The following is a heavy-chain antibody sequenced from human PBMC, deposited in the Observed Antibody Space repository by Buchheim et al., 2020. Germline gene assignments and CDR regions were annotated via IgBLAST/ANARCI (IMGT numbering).Heavy chain of an antibody. Sequence: QVQLVESGGGVVQPGRSLRLSCAASGFTFSSYGMHWVRQAPGKGLEWVAVISYDGSNKYYADSVKGRFTISRDNSKNTLYLQMNSLRAEDTAVYYCAKDRDPQQAAGRDYYYGMDVWGQGTT. V-gene: IGHV3-30*18. J-gene: IGHJ6*02. CDR3: AKDRDPQQAAGRDYYYGMDV. D-gene: IGHD6-13*01. CDR1: GFTFSSYG. CDR2: ISYDGSNK.